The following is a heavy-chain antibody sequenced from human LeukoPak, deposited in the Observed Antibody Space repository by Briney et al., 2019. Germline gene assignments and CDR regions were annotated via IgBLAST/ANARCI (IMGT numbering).Heavy chain of an antibody. CDR1: GGSFSGYY. D-gene: IGHD6-19*01. J-gene: IGHJ4*02. Sequence: PSETLSLTCAVYGGSFSGYYWSWIRQPPGKGLEWIGEINHSGSTNYNPSLKSRVTISVDTSKNQFSLKLSSVTAADTAVYYCVRGGGVAGYYFDYWGQGTLVTVSS. CDR2: INHSGST. CDR3: VRGGGVAGYYFDY. V-gene: IGHV4-34*01.